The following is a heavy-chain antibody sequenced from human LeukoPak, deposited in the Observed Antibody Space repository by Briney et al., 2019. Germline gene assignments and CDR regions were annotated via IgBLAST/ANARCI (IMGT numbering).Heavy chain of an antibody. D-gene: IGHD2-2*01. J-gene: IGHJ4*02. CDR3: ARLGIVVVPAAGGIDY. V-gene: IGHV5-51*01. CDR2: IYPGDSDT. Sequence: GESLKISCKGSGYSFTSYWIGWVRQMPGKGLEWMGIIYPGDSDTRYSPSFQGQVTISADKSISTAYLQWSSLKASDTAMYYCARLGIVVVPAAGGIDYWGQGTLVTVSS. CDR1: GYSFTSYW.